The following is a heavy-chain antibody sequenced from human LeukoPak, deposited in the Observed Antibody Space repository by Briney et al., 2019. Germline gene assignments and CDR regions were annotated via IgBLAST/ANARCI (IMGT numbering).Heavy chain of an antibody. Sequence: ASVKVSCKASGGTFSSYAISWVRLAPGQGLEWMGGIIPIFGTANYAQKFQGRVTITADESTSTAYMELSSLRSEDTAVYYCARASDGYSSGWESYYYMDVWGKGTTVTVSS. CDR3: ARASDGYSSGWESYYYMDV. V-gene: IGHV1-69*13. D-gene: IGHD6-19*01. J-gene: IGHJ6*03. CDR2: IIPIFGTA. CDR1: GGTFSSYA.